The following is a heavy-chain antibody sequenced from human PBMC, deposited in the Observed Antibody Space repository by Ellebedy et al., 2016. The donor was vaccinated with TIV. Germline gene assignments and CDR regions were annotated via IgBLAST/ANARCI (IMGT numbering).Heavy chain of an antibody. CDR2: TRNKPNNYTT. J-gene: IGHJ5*02. V-gene: IGHV3-72*01. CDR1: GFILSDHD. CDR3: TGWRSGDPT. D-gene: IGHD4-17*01. Sequence: GESLKIFCAVSGFILSDHDMDWVRQAPGKGLEWVGRTRNKPNNYTTEYAASVKGRFTISRDDSKNSLYLQMNSLKIEDTAVYYCTGWRSGDPTWGQGTLVTVSS.